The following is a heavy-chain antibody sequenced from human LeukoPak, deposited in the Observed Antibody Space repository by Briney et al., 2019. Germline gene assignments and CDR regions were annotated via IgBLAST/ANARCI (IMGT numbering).Heavy chain of an antibody. J-gene: IGHJ6*03. CDR2: INPNSGGT. D-gene: IGHD2-8*01. V-gene: IGHV1-2*02. CDR3: RSARYCNNGVCFTDYYIDL. CDR1: GCTFTGYY. Sequence: SVKVSCKPSGCTFTGYYMHWVRQAPGQGLEWMGWINPNSGGTNYPQKFQGRVTMTRDTSISTAYMEMSRLTSDDTAVYCARSARYCNNGVCFTDYYIDLWGKGTTVIVSS.